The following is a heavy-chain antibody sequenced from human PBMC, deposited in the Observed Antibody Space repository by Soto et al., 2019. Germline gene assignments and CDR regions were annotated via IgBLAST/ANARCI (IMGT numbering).Heavy chain of an antibody. CDR3: AHSRPYSGDYLTSHFDY. CDR1: GFSLSTSGVG. V-gene: IGHV2-5*02. D-gene: IGHD4-17*01. J-gene: IGHJ4*02. CDR2: IYWDDDR. Sequence: QITLKESGPTLVKPTQTLTLTCTFSGFSLSTSGVGVGWIRQPPGRALEWLALIYWDDDRRYSPSLKSRLTITKDTSKNPVVLTMTNMDPVDTATYYCAHSRPYSGDYLTSHFDYWGQGTLVTVSS.